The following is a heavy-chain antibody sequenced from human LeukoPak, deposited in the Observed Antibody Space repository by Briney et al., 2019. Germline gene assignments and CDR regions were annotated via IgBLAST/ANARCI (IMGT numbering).Heavy chain of an antibody. CDR2: IYYSGST. CDR3: ARSSRRKFFFDY. CDR1: GGSISSYY. J-gene: IGHJ4*02. Sequence: SETLSLTCTVSGGSISSYYWSWIRQPPGKGLEWIGYIYYSGSTNYNPSLKSRVTISVDTSKNQFSLKLSSVTAADTAVYYCARSSRRKFFFDYWGQGTLVTGSS. V-gene: IGHV4-59*08.